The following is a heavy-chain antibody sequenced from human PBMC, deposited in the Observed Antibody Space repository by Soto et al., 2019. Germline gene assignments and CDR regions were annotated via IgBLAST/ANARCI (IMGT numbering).Heavy chain of an antibody. CDR3: ARDSGSTAYFDY. CDR2: IYYSGST. D-gene: IGHD3-22*01. CDR1: GGSISNYY. Sequence: SETLSLTCTVSGGSISNYYWTWIRQPPGKGLEWIGYIYYSGSTNYNPSLKSRVTISVDTSKNQFSLKLSSVTAADTAVYYCARDSGSTAYFDYWGQGTLVTVPQ. J-gene: IGHJ4*02. V-gene: IGHV4-59*12.